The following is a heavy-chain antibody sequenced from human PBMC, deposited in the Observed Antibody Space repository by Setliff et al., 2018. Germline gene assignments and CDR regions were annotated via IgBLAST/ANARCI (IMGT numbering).Heavy chain of an antibody. CDR1: GFTFSSYA. CDR2: ISGSGGST. Sequence: GGSLRLSCAASGFTFSSYAMSWVRQAPGKGLEWVSAISGSGGSTIYADSVKGRFTISRDNAENTLYLQMNSLRPDDTALYYCATGGGQYYDRWGRGTLVTVSS. CDR3: ATGGGQYYDR. D-gene: IGHD3-16*01. J-gene: IGHJ2*01. V-gene: IGHV3-23*01.